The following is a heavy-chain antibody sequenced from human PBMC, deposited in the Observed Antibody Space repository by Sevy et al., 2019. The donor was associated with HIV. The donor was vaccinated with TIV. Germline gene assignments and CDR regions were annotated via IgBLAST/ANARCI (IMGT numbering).Heavy chain of an antibody. CDR1: GFTLNSYW. CDR2: IKQDGSVK. CDR3: VRAIAADASL. V-gene: IGHV3-7*01. Sequence: GGSLRLSCAASGFTLNSYWMSWVRQAPGKVLEWVANIKQDGSVKYYVDSVKGRFTISRDNARNLVYLQMSSLTAEDTALYYCVRAIAADASLWGQGTLVTVSS. D-gene: IGHD6-13*01. J-gene: IGHJ4*02.